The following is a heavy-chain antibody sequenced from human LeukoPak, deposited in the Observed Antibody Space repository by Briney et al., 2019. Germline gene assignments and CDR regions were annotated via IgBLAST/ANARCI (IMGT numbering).Heavy chain of an antibody. J-gene: IGHJ4*02. D-gene: IGHD3-22*01. Sequence: PGRSLRLSCTAPGFTFGDYAMSWVRQAPGKGLEWVSFIRRKVHGGTTEYAASVKGRFSSSRDDSKSIAYLQMNSLKTEDTAVYFCTRVTYYYDNSGYFHFDSWGQGTLVTVSS. CDR1: GFTFGDYA. V-gene: IGHV3-49*04. CDR3: TRVTYYYDNSGYFHFDS. CDR2: IRRKVHGGTT.